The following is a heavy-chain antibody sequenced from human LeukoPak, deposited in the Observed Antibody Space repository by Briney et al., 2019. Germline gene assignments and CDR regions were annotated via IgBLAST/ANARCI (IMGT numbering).Heavy chain of an antibody. V-gene: IGHV1-69*05. J-gene: IGHJ3*02. CDR3: AREGLGIVVPAAIGYGAFDI. CDR2: IIPIFGTA. D-gene: IGHD2-2*01. Sequence: SVKVSCKASGGTFSSYAISWVRQAPGQGLEWMGGIIPIFGTANYAQKFQGRVTITTDESTSTAYMELSSLRSEDTAVYYRAREGLGIVVPAAIGYGAFDIWGQGTMVTVSS. CDR1: GGTFSSYA.